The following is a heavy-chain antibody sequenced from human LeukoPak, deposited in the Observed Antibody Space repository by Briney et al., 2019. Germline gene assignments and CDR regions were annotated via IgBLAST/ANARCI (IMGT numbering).Heavy chain of an antibody. V-gene: IGHV1-2*02. D-gene: IGHD6-19*01. CDR1: GYTFTGYY. Sequence: ASVKVSCKASGYTFTGYYMHGVRQAPGQGLEWMGWINPNSGGTNYEQKFQGRVTMTRDTSISTAYMELSRLTSDDTAVYYCARCIAVAGSEVWSDPWGQRTLVTVSS. CDR2: INPNSGGT. CDR3: ARCIAVAGSEVWSDP. J-gene: IGHJ5*02.